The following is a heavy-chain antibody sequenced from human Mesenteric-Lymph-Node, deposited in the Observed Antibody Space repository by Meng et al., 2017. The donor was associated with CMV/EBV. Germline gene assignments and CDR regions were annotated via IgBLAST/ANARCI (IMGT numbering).Heavy chain of an antibody. V-gene: IGHV1-69*02. J-gene: IGHJ6*02. CDR2: IIPILGIA. D-gene: IGHD2-2*01. Sequence: SVKVSCKASGGTFSSYTISWVRQAPGQGLEWMGRIIPILGIANYAQKFQGRVTITADKSTSTAYMELSSLRSEDTAVYYCARGGDCSSTSCYWSPRRHYYGMDVWGQGTTVTVSS. CDR3: ARGGDCSSTSCYWSPRRHYYGMDV. CDR1: GGTFSSYT.